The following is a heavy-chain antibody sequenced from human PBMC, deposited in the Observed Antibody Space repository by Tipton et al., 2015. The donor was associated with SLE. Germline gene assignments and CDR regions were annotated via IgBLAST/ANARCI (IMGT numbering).Heavy chain of an antibody. Sequence: SLRLSCAASGFTFSNYDMHWVRQAPGKGLEWVSVIYSGGSTYYADSVKGRFTISRDNSKNTLYRQMNSLRAEDTAVYYCATNAQQQLVWDYWGQGTLVTVST. D-gene: IGHD6-13*01. V-gene: IGHV3-NL1*01. CDR3: ATNAQQQLVWDY. CDR2: IYSGGST. J-gene: IGHJ4*02. CDR1: GFTFSNYD.